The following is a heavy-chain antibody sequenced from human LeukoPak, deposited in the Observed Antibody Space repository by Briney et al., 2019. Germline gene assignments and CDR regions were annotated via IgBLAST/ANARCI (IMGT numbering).Heavy chain of an antibody. CDR2: ISSNSAST. V-gene: IGHV3-48*01. Sequence: PGGSLRLSCAASGFSFSTDSMNWVRQVPGKGLEWISYISSNSASTYYADSVKGRFTISRDNAKNSLYLHMNSLRAEDTAVYYCADLVDTAMVRSWGQGTLVTVSS. D-gene: IGHD5-18*01. CDR1: GFSFSTDS. CDR3: ADLVDTAMVRS. J-gene: IGHJ5*02.